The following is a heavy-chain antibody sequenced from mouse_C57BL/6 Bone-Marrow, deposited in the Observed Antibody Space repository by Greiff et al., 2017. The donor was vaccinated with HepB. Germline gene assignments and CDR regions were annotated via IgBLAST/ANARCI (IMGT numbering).Heavy chain of an antibody. CDR3: ARSRDTDY. D-gene: IGHD3-1*01. CDR2: INPSSGYT. CDR1: GYTFTSYT. Sequence: QVHLKQSGAELARPGASVKMSCKASGYTFTSYTMHWVKQRPGQGLEWIGYINPSSGYTKYNQKFKDKATLTADKSSSTAYMQLSSLTSEDSAVYYCARSRDTDYWGQGTTLTVSS. V-gene: IGHV1-4*01. J-gene: IGHJ2*01.